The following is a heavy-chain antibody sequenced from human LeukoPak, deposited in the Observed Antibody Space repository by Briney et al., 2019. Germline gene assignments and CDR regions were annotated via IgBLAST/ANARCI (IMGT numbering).Heavy chain of an antibody. CDR1: GGSISSSSYY. CDR3: SIVVVAATRPFDY. V-gene: IGHV4-39*07. D-gene: IGHD2-15*01. J-gene: IGHJ4*02. Sequence: PSETLSLTCTVSGGSISSSSYYWGWIRQPPGKGLEWIGSIYYSGSTYYNPSLKSRVTISVDTSKNQFSLKLSSVTAADTAVYYCSIVVVAATRPFDYWGQGTLVTVSS. CDR2: IYYSGST.